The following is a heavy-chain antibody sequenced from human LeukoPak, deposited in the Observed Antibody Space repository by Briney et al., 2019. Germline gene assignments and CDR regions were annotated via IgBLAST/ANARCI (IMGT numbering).Heavy chain of an antibody. V-gene: IGHV3-7*03. CDR2: IRHDGSDK. Sequence: PGGSLRLSCAASGFTFNSHWMSWVRQAPGKGLEWVANIRHDGSDKKYVDSVKGRFTISRDNAENLLFLQMNSLRVEDTAVYYCARRITIAAAGWGYGMDVWGQGTTVTVSS. D-gene: IGHD6-13*01. CDR1: GFTFNSHW. J-gene: IGHJ6*02. CDR3: ARRITIAAAGWGYGMDV.